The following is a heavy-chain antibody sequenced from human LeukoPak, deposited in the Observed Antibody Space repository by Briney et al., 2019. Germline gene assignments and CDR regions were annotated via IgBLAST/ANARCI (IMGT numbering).Heavy chain of an antibody. CDR1: GFTFSRYT. CDR2: ITSSSHSM. V-gene: IGHV3-48*02. CDR3: PRDTGSPADY. Sequence: PGGSPRLSCAASGFTFSRYTMNWVRQAPGKGLEWVAYITSSSHSMYYADSVKGRFTISRDNDKNSLYLQMNSLRNEDTAVYYCPRDTGSPADYWGQGTLVTVSS. D-gene: IGHD1-26*01. J-gene: IGHJ4*02.